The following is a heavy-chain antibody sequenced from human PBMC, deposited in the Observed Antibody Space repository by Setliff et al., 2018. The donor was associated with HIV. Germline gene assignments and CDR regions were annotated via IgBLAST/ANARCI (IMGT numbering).Heavy chain of an antibody. CDR3: ARDRAPNYCSGGSCYGDAFDI. CDR1: GGSFDMHT. D-gene: IGHD2-15*01. V-gene: IGHV1-69*08. J-gene: IGHJ3*02. CDR2: IIPIIDTT. Sequence: ASVKVSCKTSGGSFDMHTISWVRQAPGQGLEFVGRIIPIIDTTNYAQKFQGRVTITADKSTSTAYMELSSLRSEDTAVYYCARDRAPNYCSGGSCYGDAFDIWGQGTMVTVSS.